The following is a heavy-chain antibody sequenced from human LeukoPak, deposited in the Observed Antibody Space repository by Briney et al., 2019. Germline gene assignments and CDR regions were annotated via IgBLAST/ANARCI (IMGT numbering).Heavy chain of an antibody. CDR3: ARGLYSSGWYHY. D-gene: IGHD6-19*01. CDR1: GGTFSSYA. Sequence: SVKASCKASGGTFSSYAISWVRQAPGQGLEWMGGITPIFGTANYAQKFQGRVTITADESTSTAYMELSSLRSEDTAVYYCARGLYSSGWYHYWGQGTLVTVSS. V-gene: IGHV1-69*01. CDR2: ITPIFGTA. J-gene: IGHJ4*02.